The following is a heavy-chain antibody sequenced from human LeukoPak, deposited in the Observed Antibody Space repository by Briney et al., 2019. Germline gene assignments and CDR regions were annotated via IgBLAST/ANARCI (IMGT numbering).Heavy chain of an antibody. J-gene: IGHJ6*03. Sequence: GESLKISCKGSGYSFTSYWIGWVRQMPGKGLEWMGIIYPGDSDTRYSPSFQGQVTISADKSIGTAYLQWSSLKASDTAMYYCARQSYCSSCYMDVWGKGTTVTVSS. CDR1: GYSFTSYW. D-gene: IGHD6-6*01. CDR2: IYPGDSDT. V-gene: IGHV5-51*01. CDR3: ARQSYCSSCYMDV.